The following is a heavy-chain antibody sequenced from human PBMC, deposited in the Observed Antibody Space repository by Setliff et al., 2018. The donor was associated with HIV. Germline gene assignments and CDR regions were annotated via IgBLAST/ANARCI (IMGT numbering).Heavy chain of an antibody. J-gene: IGHJ6*02. CDR3: ARDNPYYYGSGSHRYYAMDV. CDR2: IHISGVS. D-gene: IGHD3-10*01. V-gene: IGHV4-61*02. Sequence: SETLSLTCTVSGDSISSGSNYWSWIRQPAGKGLEYIGRIHISGVSNYNPSLASRLTISVDTSKNQISLKLSSVTAADTAVYYCARDNPYYYGSGSHRYYAMDVWGLGTMVTVSS. CDR1: GDSISSGSNY.